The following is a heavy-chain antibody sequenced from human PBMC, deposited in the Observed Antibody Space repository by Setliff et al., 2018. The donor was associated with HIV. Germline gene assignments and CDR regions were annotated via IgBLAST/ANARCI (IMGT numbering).Heavy chain of an antibody. J-gene: IGHJ5*02. CDR3: ASRVYYYDSSGYLREGGFDT. CDR1: GGSISNSRYY. V-gene: IGHV4-39*01. D-gene: IGHD3-22*01. CDR2: IYYSGST. Sequence: SETLSLTCTVSGGSISNSRYYWSWIRQPPGKGLEWIGSIYYSGSTYYNPSLKSRVTISVDTSKNQFSRKLSSETAADAAVYHCASRVYYYDSSGYLREGGFDTWGQGTLVTVSS.